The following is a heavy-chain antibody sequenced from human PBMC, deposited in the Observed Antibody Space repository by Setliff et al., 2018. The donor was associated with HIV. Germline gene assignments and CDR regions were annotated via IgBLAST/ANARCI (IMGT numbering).Heavy chain of an antibody. CDR2: VYHAGST. V-gene: IGHV4-38-2*01. D-gene: IGHD2-15*01. CDR3: ARSLAYCSGGGCSSGNYYYMDV. CDR1: GYSISSGYY. J-gene: IGHJ6*03. Sequence: PSETLSLTCAVSGYSISSGYYWGWIRQPPGKGLEWIGNVYHAGSTYYNPSLKSRVTLSVDTSEYQYSLKLTSLIAADTAVYYCARSLAYCSGGGCSSGNYYYMDVWGKGTTVTVSS.